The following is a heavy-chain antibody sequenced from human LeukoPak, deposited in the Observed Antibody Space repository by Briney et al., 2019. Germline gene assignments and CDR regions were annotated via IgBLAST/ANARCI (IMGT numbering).Heavy chain of an antibody. D-gene: IGHD2-15*01. Sequence: SVKVSCMASGYTFPSYYMHWVRQAPGQGIEWMGVINPSGGSTSYAQKYKGRVTMTRDTSTSTVYMELSSLRSEDTAVYYCARASSVRGGSYHRATSYFDYWGQGTLVTVSS. CDR2: INPSGGST. J-gene: IGHJ4*02. CDR3: ARASSVRGGSYHRATSYFDY. CDR1: GYTFPSYY. V-gene: IGHV1-46*01.